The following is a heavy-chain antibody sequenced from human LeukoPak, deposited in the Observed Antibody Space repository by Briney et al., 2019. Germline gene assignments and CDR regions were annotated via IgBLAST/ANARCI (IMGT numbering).Heavy chain of an antibody. CDR1: GGSTSGGNYY. V-gene: IGHV4-39*02. CDR3: ARLGAGPTYYDFWSGYSSFYFDY. Sequence: SETLSLTCIVSGGSTSGGNYYWGWIRRPPGKGLGWIGGISSSGNTYYNPSLKSRITISIDTSKNHFSLKLSSVTAADTAVYYCARLGAGPTYYDFWSGYSSFYFDYWGQGTLVTVSS. J-gene: IGHJ4*02. D-gene: IGHD3-3*01. CDR2: ISSSGNT.